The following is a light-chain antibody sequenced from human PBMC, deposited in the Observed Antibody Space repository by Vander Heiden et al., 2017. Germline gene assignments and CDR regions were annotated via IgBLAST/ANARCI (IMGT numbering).Light chain of an antibody. Sequence: QSVLTQPPSVSGAPGQRVNISCTGSTSNNGAGSDVHWYQQLTGTAPKLLMCGIHNRPSGVPDRFAGSKSGTSSSLSITLLQAEDEADDYCQSYDSRRSVPWVFGGGTKLTVL. CDR3: QSYDSRRSVPWV. CDR1: TSNNGAGSD. CDR2: GIH. J-gene: IGLJ3*02. V-gene: IGLV1-40*01.